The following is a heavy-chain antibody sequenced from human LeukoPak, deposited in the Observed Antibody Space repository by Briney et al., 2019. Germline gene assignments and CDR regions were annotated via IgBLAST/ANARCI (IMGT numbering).Heavy chain of an antibody. V-gene: IGHV3-21*01. D-gene: IGHD3-10*01. J-gene: IGHJ4*02. Sequence: GGSLRLSCAASGFTFSSYSMNWVRQAPGKGLEWVPSISSSSSYIYYADSVKGRFTISRDNAKNSLYLQMNSLRAEDTAVYYCASFYGSGSYKFDYWGQGTLVTVSS. CDR3: ASFYGSGSYKFDY. CDR1: GFTFSSYS. CDR2: ISSSSSYI.